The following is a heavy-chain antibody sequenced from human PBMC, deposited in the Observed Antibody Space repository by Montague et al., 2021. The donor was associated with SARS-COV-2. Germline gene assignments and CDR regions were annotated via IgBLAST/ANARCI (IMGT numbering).Heavy chain of an antibody. D-gene: IGHD3-22*01. CDR3: ARGRQHFNMIVVVMTGGEYYFDY. V-gene: IGHV4-34*01. CDR1: GGSFSDYY. CDR2: INHRGTS. Sequence: SETLSLTCAVYGGSFSDYYWSWIRQPPGKGLEWIGEINHRGTSKYNTSIKSRVSISLDTSKNQFSLYLSSVTAADTAVYYCARGRQHFNMIVVVMTGGEYYFDYWGQGTLVTVSS. J-gene: IGHJ4*02.